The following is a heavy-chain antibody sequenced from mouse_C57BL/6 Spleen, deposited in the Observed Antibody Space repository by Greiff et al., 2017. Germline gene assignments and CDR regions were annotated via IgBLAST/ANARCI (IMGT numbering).Heavy chain of an antibody. CDR1: GFTFSDYG. CDR2: ISSGSSTI. D-gene: IGHD1-1*01. J-gene: IGHJ3*01. CDR3: ARAIYYYGSSLSAY. V-gene: IGHV5-17*01. Sequence: DVKLVESGGGLVKPGGSLKLSCAASGFTFSDYGMHWVRQAPEKGLEWVAYISSGSSTIYYADTVKGRFTISRDNAKNTLFLQMTSLRSEDTAMYYCARAIYYYGSSLSAYWGQGTLVTVSA.